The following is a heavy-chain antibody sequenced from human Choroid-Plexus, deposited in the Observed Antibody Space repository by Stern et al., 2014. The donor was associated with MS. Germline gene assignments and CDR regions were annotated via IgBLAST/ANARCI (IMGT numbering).Heavy chain of an antibody. CDR1: GFTFGNCA. CDR3: AKDRHYLTYFFDH. D-gene: IGHD2/OR15-2a*01. J-gene: IGHJ5*02. V-gene: IGHV3-30*18. CDR2: VSYDGSNK. Sequence: VQLVESGGGVVQPGRPLRLSCVASGFTFGNCAMHWVRQAPGKGLEWVAGVSYDGSNKYYADSVKGRFTISRDNSQNTLYMQMSSLRPEDTAVYYCAKDRHYLTYFFDHWGQGSLVTVSS.